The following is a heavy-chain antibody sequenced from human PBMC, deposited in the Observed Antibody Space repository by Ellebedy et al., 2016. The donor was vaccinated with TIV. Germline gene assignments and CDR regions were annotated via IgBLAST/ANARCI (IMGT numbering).Heavy chain of an antibody. Sequence: GESLKISCAASGFTVSSNYMSWVRQAPGKGLEWVSVIYSGGSTYHTDSVMGRFTISRDNSKNTLYLQMNSLRAEDTAVYYCARGFLPDAFDIWGQGTMVTVSS. J-gene: IGHJ3*02. CDR1: GFTVSSNY. CDR3: ARGFLPDAFDI. D-gene: IGHD3-10*01. CDR2: IYSGGST. V-gene: IGHV3-53*01.